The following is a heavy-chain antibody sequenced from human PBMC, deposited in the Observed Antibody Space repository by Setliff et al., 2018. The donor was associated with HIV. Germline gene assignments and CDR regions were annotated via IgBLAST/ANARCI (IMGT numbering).Heavy chain of an antibody. J-gene: IGHJ6*03. Sequence: SVKVSCKASRSTFNSHTINWVRQAPGQGLDWMGRIIPILGVANYAQRFQGRVTIIADKSTSTVYMEVSRLRSEDTAMYYCARGPKDCTSTSCRYYYYYYYMDVWGKGTPVTVSS. CDR1: RSTFNSHT. D-gene: IGHD2-2*01. V-gene: IGHV1-69*02. CDR3: ARGPKDCTSTSCRYYYYYYYMDV. CDR2: IIPILGVA.